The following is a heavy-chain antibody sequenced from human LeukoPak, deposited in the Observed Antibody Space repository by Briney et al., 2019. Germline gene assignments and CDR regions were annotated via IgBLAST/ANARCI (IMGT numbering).Heavy chain of an antibody. CDR3: AREGYAVTYYFDY. CDR2: IYYSGST. D-gene: IGHD4-17*01. Sequence: SETLSLTCTVSGGSISSYYWSWIRQPPGKGLEWIGYIYYSGSTYYNPSLKSRVIILVDTSKNQFSLKLSSVTAADTAVYYCAREGYAVTYYFDYWGPGTLVTVSS. CDR1: GGSISSYY. J-gene: IGHJ4*02. V-gene: IGHV4-59*12.